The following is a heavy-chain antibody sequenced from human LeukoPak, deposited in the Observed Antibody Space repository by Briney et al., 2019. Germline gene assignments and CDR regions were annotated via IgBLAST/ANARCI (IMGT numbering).Heavy chain of an antibody. CDR2: IYYSGST. CDR1: GGSISSGGYY. V-gene: IGHV4-31*03. J-gene: IGHJ4*02. CDR3: ARGTRLSGGFDY. D-gene: IGHD2-8*01. Sequence: SQTLSLTCTVSGGSISSGGYYWSWIRQHPGKRLEWIGYIYYSGSTYYNPSLKSRVTISVDTSKNQFSLKLSSVTAADTAVYYCARGTRLSGGFDYWGQGTLVTVSS.